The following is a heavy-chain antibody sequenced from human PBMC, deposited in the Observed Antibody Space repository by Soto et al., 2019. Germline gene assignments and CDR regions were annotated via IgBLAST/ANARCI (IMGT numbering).Heavy chain of an antibody. CDR3: AIAGSSALIAPSGRDNWFDL. CDR2: ITWNGGTI. J-gene: IGHJ5*02. CDR1: GFAFDDYV. Sequence: VQLVESGGGLVQPGRSLRLPCAASGFAFDDYVMHWVRQPPGRGLEWVSGITWNGGTIRYVDSVKGRFTISRDNAETSLYLQMNMLRPEDTAVYDRAIAGSSALIAPSGRDNWFDLWGQGTPVTVSS. D-gene: IGHD6-6*01. V-gene: IGHV3-9*01.